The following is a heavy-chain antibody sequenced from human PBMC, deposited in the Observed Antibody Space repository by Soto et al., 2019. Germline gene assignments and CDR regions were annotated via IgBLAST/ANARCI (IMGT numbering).Heavy chain of an antibody. CDR1: GNSFTSTW. J-gene: IGHJ4*02. Sequence: EVQLVQSGAEVKKPGESLRISCQGSGNSFTSTWISWLRQTPGKGLEWMGRIDPIDSYTYYSPSFKGHVTITVDKSTTTAYLHWSSLKASDTAVYYCARRSCAGTSCFFDYWGQGTLVAVSA. V-gene: IGHV5-10-1*01. D-gene: IGHD1-1*01. CDR2: IDPIDSYT. CDR3: ARRSCAGTSCFFDY.